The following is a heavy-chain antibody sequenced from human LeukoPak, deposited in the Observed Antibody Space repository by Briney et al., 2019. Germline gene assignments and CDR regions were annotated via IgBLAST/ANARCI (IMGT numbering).Heavy chain of an antibody. CDR3: ASGDYGDYPLDY. Sequence: SETLALTCTVSGGSISSYYWSWIRQPPGKGLEWIGYIYYSGSTNYNPSLKSRVTISVDTSKNQFSLKLSSVTAADTAVYYCASGDYGDYPLDYWGQGTLVTVSS. CDR1: GGSISSYY. V-gene: IGHV4-59*01. CDR2: IYYSGST. J-gene: IGHJ4*02. D-gene: IGHD4-17*01.